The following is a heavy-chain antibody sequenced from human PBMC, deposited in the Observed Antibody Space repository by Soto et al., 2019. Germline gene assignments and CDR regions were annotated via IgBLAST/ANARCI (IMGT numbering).Heavy chain of an antibody. J-gene: IGHJ5*02. Sequence: PGGSLRLSCAASGFTFSDYYMSWIRQAPGKGLEWVSYISSSSSYTNYADSVKGRFTISRDNAKNSLYLQMNSLRAEDTAVYYCACRSPGIAADSWFDPWGQGTLVTVSS. CDR3: ACRSPGIAADSWFDP. CDR2: ISSSSSYT. CDR1: GFTFSDYY. D-gene: IGHD6-13*01. V-gene: IGHV3-11*03.